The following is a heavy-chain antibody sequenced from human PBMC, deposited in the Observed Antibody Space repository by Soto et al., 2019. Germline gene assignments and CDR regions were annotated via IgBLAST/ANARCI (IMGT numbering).Heavy chain of an antibody. CDR3: ARGLVKIFRVAHYGMEF. D-gene: IGHD3-3*01. J-gene: IGHJ6*01. V-gene: IGHV4-34*01. CDR2: INHSGST. Sequence: ETLSLTCAVYGGSFSGYYWSCIRQPPGEGLEWVGEINHSGSTNYNPSLKSRVTISVGTSKNRSSLQLSSVTAADTPVYYCARGLVKIFRVAHYGMEFWAQGTPVTLSS. CDR1: GGSFSGYY.